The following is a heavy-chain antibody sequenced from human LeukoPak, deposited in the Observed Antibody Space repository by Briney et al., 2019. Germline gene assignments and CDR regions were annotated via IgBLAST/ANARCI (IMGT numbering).Heavy chain of an antibody. D-gene: IGHD3-10*01. CDR3: AKDREEWFGTSYMDV. J-gene: IGHJ6*03. CDR2: IWYDGSNK. V-gene: IGHV3-33*06. CDR1: GFTFSSYA. Sequence: PGRSLRLSCAASGFTFSSYAMSWVRQAPGKGLEWVAVIWYDGSNKYYADSVKGRFTISRDNSKNTLYLQMNSLRAEDTAVYYCAKDREEWFGTSYMDVWGKGTTVTVSS.